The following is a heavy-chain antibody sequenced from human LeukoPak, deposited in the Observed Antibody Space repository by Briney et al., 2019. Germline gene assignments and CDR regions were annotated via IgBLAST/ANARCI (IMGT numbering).Heavy chain of an antibody. CDR2: IYYSGST. Sequence: SETLSLTCTVSGGSISSYYWSWIRQPPGKGLEWIGYIYYSGSTNYNPSLKSRVTISVDTSKNQFSPKLSSVTAADTAVYYCARDLYGSRDYWGQGTLVTVSS. J-gene: IGHJ4*02. CDR3: ARDLYGSRDY. D-gene: IGHD3-10*01. CDR1: GGSISSYY. V-gene: IGHV4-59*01.